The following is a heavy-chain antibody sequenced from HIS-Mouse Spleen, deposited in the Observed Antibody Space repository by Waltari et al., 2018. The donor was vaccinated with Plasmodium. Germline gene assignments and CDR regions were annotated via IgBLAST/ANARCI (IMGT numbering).Heavy chain of an antibody. D-gene: IGHD7-27*01. V-gene: IGHV3-23*01. Sequence: EVQLLASGGGLVQPGGSLSISCAASGFHFRSDALNGGGRAPGKGLEWVSAISGSDGSTYYAASVKGRFTISRDNSKNTLYLQMNSLRAEDTAVYYCAKSSKGTGDLWDYWGQGTLVTVSS. CDR1: GFHFRSDA. CDR3: AKSSKGTGDLWDY. J-gene: IGHJ4*02. CDR2: ISGSDGST.